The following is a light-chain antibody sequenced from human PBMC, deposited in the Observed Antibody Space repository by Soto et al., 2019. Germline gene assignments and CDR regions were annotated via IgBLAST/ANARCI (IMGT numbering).Light chain of an antibody. CDR3: SSYTSRTTLNV. CDR1: SSGVGGYNY. Sequence: QSVLAQPASVSGAPGQSSSVSCTGTSSGVGGYNYVSWYQHHPGKAPKLMIYEVNNRPSGVSNRFSGSKSGNTASLTISGLQAEDEADYYCSSYTSRTTLNVFGSGTKVTVL. CDR2: EVN. J-gene: IGLJ1*01. V-gene: IGLV2-14*01.